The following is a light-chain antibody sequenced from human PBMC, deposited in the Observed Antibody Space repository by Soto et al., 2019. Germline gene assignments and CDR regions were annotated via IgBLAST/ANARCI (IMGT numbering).Light chain of an antibody. Sequence: QSALTQPASVSGSPGQSITISCTGTSSDVGAYNYVSWYQQHPGKAPKLMIFEVSNRPSGVSTRFSGSKSGNTASLTISGLQAEDEADYHCSSYTTSSTYVFGTGTKVTVL. V-gene: IGLV2-14*01. CDR1: SSDVGAYNY. CDR2: EVS. CDR3: SSYTTSSTYV. J-gene: IGLJ1*01.